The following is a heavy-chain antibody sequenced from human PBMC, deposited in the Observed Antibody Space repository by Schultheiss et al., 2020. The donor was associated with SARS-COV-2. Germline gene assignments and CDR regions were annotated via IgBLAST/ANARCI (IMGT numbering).Heavy chain of an antibody. CDR3: ARDQYSGSYSSYYFDY. D-gene: IGHD1-26*01. Sequence: GGSLRLSCAASGFTFDDYAVHWVRQAPGKGLEWVSGISWNSGSIGYADSVKGRFTISRDNAKNSLYLQMNSLRAEDTAVYYCARDQYSGSYSSYYFDYWGQGTLVTVSS. CDR2: ISWNSGSI. CDR1: GFTFDDYA. J-gene: IGHJ4*02. V-gene: IGHV3-9*01.